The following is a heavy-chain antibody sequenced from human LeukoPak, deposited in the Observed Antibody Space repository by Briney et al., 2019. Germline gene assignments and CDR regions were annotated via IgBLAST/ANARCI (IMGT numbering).Heavy chain of an antibody. CDR2: IYYSGST. CDR1: GFTFSSYS. Sequence: LRLSCAASGFTFSSYSMNWVRQHPGKGLEWIGYIYYSGSTYYNPSLKSRLTISVDTSKNQFSLKLSSVTAADTAVYYCARVFTNSSPYYFDYWGQGTLVTVSS. J-gene: IGHJ4*02. V-gene: IGHV4-31*02. D-gene: IGHD4-23*01. CDR3: ARVFTNSSPYYFDY.